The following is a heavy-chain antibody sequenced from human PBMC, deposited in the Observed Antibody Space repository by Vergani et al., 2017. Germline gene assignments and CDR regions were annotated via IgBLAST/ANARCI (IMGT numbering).Heavy chain of an antibody. CDR2: IYPGDSDT. Sequence: EVQLVQSGAEVKKPGESLKISCKGSGYSFTSYWIGWVRQMPGKGLEWMGIIYPGDSDTRYSPSFQGQVTISADKSISTAYLQWSSLKASHTAMYYCARHHPPWDGDTAMVTGYYYYGMDVWGQGTTVTVSS. J-gene: IGHJ6*02. CDR1: GYSFTSYW. V-gene: IGHV5-51*01. D-gene: IGHD5-18*01. CDR3: ARHHPPWDGDTAMVTGYYYYGMDV.